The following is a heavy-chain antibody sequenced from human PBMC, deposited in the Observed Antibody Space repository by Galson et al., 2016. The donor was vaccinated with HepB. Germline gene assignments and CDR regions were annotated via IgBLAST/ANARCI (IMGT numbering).Heavy chain of an antibody. J-gene: IGHJ6*02. CDR2: IWYDGSDK. D-gene: IGHD2-2*01. CDR3: ARDPQYQLTNYYYYGMDV. CDR1: GFTFSSYG. V-gene: IGHV3-33*01. Sequence: LRLSCAASGFTFSSYGMHWVRQAPGKGLEWVAIIWYDGSDKYYADSVKGRFTISRDDSKNTLYLQMNSLRAEDTAVYYCARDPQYQLTNYYYYGMDVWGQGTTVTV.